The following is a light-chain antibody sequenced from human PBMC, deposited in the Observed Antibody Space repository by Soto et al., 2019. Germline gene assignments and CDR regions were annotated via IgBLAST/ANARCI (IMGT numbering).Light chain of an antibody. CDR1: QSVSSN. J-gene: IGKJ5*01. V-gene: IGKV3-15*01. CDR2: SAS. CDR3: QQYDIWPIT. Sequence: EIVMTQSPATLSVSPGERATLSCRASQSVSSNLAWHQQKPGQAPRLLIYSASTRATGTPARFSGSGSGTEFTLTISSLLSEDIAVYYCQQYDIWPITFGQGTRQEIK.